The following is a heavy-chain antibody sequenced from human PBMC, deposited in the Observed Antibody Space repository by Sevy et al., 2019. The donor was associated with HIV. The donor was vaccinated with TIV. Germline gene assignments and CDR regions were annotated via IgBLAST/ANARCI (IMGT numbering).Heavy chain of an antibody. V-gene: IGHV3-30-3*01. CDR1: GFTFSSYA. D-gene: IGHD1-20*01. Sequence: GGSLRLSCAASGFTFSSYAMHWVRQAPGKGLEWVAVISYDGSNKYYADSVKGRFTISRDNSKNTLYLQMNSLEAEDTAVYYCASDIRITGTLPFDYWGQGTLVTVSS. J-gene: IGHJ4*02. CDR2: ISYDGSNK. CDR3: ASDIRITGTLPFDY.